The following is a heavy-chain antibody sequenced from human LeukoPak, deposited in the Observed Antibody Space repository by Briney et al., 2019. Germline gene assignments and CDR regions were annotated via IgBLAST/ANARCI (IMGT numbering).Heavy chain of an antibody. D-gene: IGHD5-12*01. CDR2: ISSSSSTL. Sequence: GGSLRLSCAASGFTFSSYSMNWVRQAPGKGLEWVSYISSSSSTLYYADSVKGRFTISRDNAKNSLYLQMNSLRAEDTAVYYCARVGGYSNHFDYWGQGTLVTVSS. V-gene: IGHV3-48*04. CDR1: GFTFSSYS. J-gene: IGHJ4*02. CDR3: ARVGGYSNHFDY.